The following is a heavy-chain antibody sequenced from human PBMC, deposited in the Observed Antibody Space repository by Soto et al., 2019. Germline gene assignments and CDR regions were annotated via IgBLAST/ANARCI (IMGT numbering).Heavy chain of an antibody. D-gene: IGHD2-2*01. CDR1: GYTFTSYA. J-gene: IGHJ6*02. CDR2: INAGNGNT. V-gene: IGHV1-3*01. CDR3: ARDGRGVPAAGYGMDV. Sequence: GASVKVSCKASGYTFTSYAIHWVRQAPGQRLEWMGWINAGNGNTKYSQKFQGRVTITRDTSASTAYMELSSLRSEDTAVYYCARDGRGVPAAGYGMDVWGQGTTVTVSS.